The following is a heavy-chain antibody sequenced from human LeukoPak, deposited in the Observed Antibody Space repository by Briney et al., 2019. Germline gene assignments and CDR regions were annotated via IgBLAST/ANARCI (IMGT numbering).Heavy chain of an antibody. CDR3: ARLGPGAFDI. CDR1: GDSISSTNYY. Sequence: SETLSLTCTVSGDSISSTNYYWSWIRQPPGKGLEWIGYIYYSGSTNYNPSLKSRVTISVDTSKNQFSLKLSSVTAADTAVYYCARLGPGAFDIWGQGTMVTVSS. J-gene: IGHJ3*02. CDR2: IYYSGST. V-gene: IGHV4-61*05.